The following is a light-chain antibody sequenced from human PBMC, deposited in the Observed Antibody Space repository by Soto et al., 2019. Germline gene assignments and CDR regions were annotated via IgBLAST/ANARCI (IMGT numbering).Light chain of an antibody. J-gene: IGLJ2*01. CDR1: SSDIGAYNY. V-gene: IGLV2-14*03. CDR3: SSYTSSNIVV. CDR2: DVS. Sequence: QSALTQPASVSGSPGQSITISCTGTSSDIGAYNYVSWYQQHPGKAPKLMIYDVSNRPSGVSNRFSGSKSGNTASLAISGLQAEDEADYYCSSYTSSNIVVFGGGTKVTVL.